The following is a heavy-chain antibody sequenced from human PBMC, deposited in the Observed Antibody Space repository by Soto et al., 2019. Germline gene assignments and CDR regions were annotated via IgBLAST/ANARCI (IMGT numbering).Heavy chain of an antibody. CDR1: GGTFSSYA. CDR2: IIPIFGTA. Sequence: SVKVDCKASGGTFSSYAISWVRQAPGQGLEWMGGIIPIFGTANYAQKFQGRVTITADKSTSTAYMELSSLRSEDTAVYYCARTSSGDDSSSCYFPYYYHYVMAFWGQGTTVTVSS. V-gene: IGHV1-69*06. J-gene: IGHJ6*02. CDR3: ARTSSGDDSSSCYFPYYYHYVMAF. D-gene: IGHD6-13*01.